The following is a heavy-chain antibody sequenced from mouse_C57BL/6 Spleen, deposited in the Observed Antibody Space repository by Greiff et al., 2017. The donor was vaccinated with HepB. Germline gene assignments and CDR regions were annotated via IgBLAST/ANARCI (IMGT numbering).Heavy chain of an antibody. J-gene: IGHJ3*01. CDR3: ARREDLYDGYEAWFAY. CDR1: GYTFTSYW. D-gene: IGHD2-3*01. V-gene: IGHV1-7*01. CDR2: INPSSGYT. Sequence: QLQLQQSGAELVKPGASVKLSCKASGYTFTSYWMPWVNQRPGPSLEWIGYINPSSGYTKYNQKFKDKATLTADKSSSTAYMQLSGLTYEDSAVYYCARREDLYDGYEAWFAYWGQGTLVTVSA.